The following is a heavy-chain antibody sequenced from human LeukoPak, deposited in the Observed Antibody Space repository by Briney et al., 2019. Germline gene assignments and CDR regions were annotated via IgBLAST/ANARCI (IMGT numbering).Heavy chain of an antibody. CDR1: GFTFSSYS. CDR3: AREEDSYYYDSSGYYYGPPDY. Sequence: GGSLRLSCAASGFTFSSYSMNWVRQAPGKGLEWVSSISSSSSYIYYADSVKGRFTISRDNAKNSLYLQMNSLRAEDTAVYYRAREEDSYYYDSSGYYYGPPDYWGQGTLATVSS. D-gene: IGHD3-22*01. CDR2: ISSSSSYI. V-gene: IGHV3-21*01. J-gene: IGHJ4*02.